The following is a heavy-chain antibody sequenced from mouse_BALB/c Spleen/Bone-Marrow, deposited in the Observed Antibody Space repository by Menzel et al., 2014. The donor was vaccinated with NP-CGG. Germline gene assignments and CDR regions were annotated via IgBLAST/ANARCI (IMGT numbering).Heavy chain of an antibody. CDR1: GYSITSDYA. Sequence: DVKLVESGPGLVKPSQSLSLTCTVTGYSITSDYAWNWIRQFPGNKLEWMGYISYSGGTNYNPSLKSRISITRDTSKNLFFLHLNSVTTEDTATYYCARVYYYRCWYFDVWGAGTTVTVSS. J-gene: IGHJ1*01. D-gene: IGHD2-14*01. CDR3: ARVYYYRCWYFDV. CDR2: ISYSGGT. V-gene: IGHV3-2*02.